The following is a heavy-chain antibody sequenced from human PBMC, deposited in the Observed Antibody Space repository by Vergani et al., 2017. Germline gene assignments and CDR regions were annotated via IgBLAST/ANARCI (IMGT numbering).Heavy chain of an antibody. CDR3: ARDLRLLYNRFDP. Sequence: QGQLVESGGGVVQPGRSLRLSCAASGFTFNQYGMHWVRQAPGKGLEWVAVIWYDGNNKQYADSVKGRFTISRDNSKSTMYLQMNSLRDEDTGVYYCARDLRLLYNRFDPWGQGTLVTVSS. CDR1: GFTFNQYG. CDR2: IWYDGNNK. J-gene: IGHJ5*02. V-gene: IGHV3-33*01. D-gene: IGHD1-14*01.